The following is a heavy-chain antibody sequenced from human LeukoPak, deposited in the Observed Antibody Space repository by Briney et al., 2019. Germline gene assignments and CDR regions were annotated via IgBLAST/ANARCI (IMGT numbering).Heavy chain of an antibody. CDR1: GYTFTGYY. J-gene: IGHJ4*02. CDR2: INPNSGGT. V-gene: IGHV1-2*06. Sequence: ASVKVSCKASGYTFTGYYIHWVRQAPGQGLEWMGRINPNSGGTNYAQKFQGRVTMTRDTSISTAYMELSRLRSDDTAVYYRARDPIYSSSFPGYDYWGQGTLVTVSS. CDR3: ARDPIYSSSFPGYDY. D-gene: IGHD6-6*01.